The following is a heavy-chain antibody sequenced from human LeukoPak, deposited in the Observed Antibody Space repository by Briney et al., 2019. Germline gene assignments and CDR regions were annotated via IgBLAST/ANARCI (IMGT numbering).Heavy chain of an antibody. J-gene: IGHJ4*02. CDR2: ISSSSSTI. V-gene: IGHV3-48*04. CDR3: ARENYDSSGPEPMGYFDY. Sequence: SGGSLRLSCAASGFTFSSYSMNWVRQAPGKGLEWVSYISSSSSTIYYADSVKGRFTISRDNAKNSLYLQMNSLRAEDTAVYYCARENYDSSGPEPMGYFDYWGQGTLVTVSS. D-gene: IGHD3-22*01. CDR1: GFTFSSYS.